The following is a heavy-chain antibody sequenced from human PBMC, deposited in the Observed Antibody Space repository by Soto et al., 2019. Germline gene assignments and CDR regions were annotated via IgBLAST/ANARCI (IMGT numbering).Heavy chain of an antibody. CDR1: GFTFSSYW. Sequence: EVQLVESGGGLVQPGGSLRLSCAASGFTFSSYWMHWVRQAPGKGLVWVSRINSGGSSTDYADSVKGRFTISRDNAKNTLYLQMNSLRAEDTAVYYCAIYSGSYADYWGQGTLVTVSS. J-gene: IGHJ4*02. CDR2: INSGGSST. D-gene: IGHD1-26*01. V-gene: IGHV3-74*01. CDR3: AIYSGSYADY.